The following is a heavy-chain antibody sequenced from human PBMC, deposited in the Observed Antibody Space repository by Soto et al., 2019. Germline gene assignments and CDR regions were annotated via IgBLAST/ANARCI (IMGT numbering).Heavy chain of an antibody. CDR3: AKDQRTRVVYYYYGMDV. CDR2: ISGSGGST. CDR1: GFTFSSYA. Sequence: EVQLLESGGGLVQPGGSLRLSCAASGFTFSSYAMSWVRQAPGKGLELVSAISGSGGSTYYADSVKGRFTISRDNSKNTLYLQMNSLRAEDTAVYYCAKDQRTRVVYYYYGMDVWGQGTTVTVSS. D-gene: IGHD1-1*01. V-gene: IGHV3-23*01. J-gene: IGHJ6*02.